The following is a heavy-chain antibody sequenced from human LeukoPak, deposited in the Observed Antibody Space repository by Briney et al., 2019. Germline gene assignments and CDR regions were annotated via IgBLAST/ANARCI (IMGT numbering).Heavy chain of an antibody. CDR2: INHSGST. CDR1: GGSFSGYY. D-gene: IGHD3-22*01. Sequence: SETLSLTCAVYGGSFSGYYWSRIRQPPGKGLEWIGEINHSGSTNYNPSLKSRVTISVDTSKNQFSLKLSSVTAADTAVYYCARGSPYYYDSSGYYYLPDYWGQGTLVTVSS. CDR3: ARGSPYYYDSSGYYYLPDY. V-gene: IGHV4-34*01. J-gene: IGHJ4*02.